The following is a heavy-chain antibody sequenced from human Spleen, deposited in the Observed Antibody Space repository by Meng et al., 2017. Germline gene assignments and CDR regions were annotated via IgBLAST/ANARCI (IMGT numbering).Heavy chain of an antibody. CDR3: ASSYSSGWSRFDY. Sequence: GESLMISCASSGITFSIYEVNWVRQVPGKGLEWISFISGSGNTVYYAESVKGRFTISRDNAKNLLYLQMTSLRVEDTAVYYCASSYSSGWSRFDYWGQGTRVTCSS. D-gene: IGHD6-19*01. V-gene: IGHV3-48*03. CDR1: GITFSIYE. CDR2: ISGSGNTV. J-gene: IGHJ4*01.